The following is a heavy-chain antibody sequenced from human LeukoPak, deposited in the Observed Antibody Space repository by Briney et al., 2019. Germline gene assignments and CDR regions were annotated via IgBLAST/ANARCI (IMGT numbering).Heavy chain of an antibody. CDR3: ARGLLWFGEGFYYMDV. J-gene: IGHJ6*03. CDR1: GFALKSYS. Sequence: GGSLRLSCAGSGFALKSYSLSWVRQAPGKGLEWVSSISSTSAYIYYADSVKGRFTISRDNVDNVVYLQMNSLGAEDTAVYYCARGLLWFGEGFYYMDVWGKGTTVTVSS. V-gene: IGHV3-21*01. D-gene: IGHD3-10*01. CDR2: ISSTSAYI.